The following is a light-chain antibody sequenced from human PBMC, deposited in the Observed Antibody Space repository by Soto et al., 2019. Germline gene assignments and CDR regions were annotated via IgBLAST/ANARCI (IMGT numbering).Light chain of an antibody. CDR2: GAS. J-gene: IGKJ2*01. CDR3: QQYNDWPQGT. CDR1: QSVGSR. Sequence: EIVMTQSPATLSVSPGERATLSCSASQSVGSRIAWYQQKPGQAPRLLIYGASIRATGIPARFSGGGSGTEFSLTITSQQSEDLAVYNCQQYNDWPQGTFGQGTKLEIK. V-gene: IGKV3-15*01.